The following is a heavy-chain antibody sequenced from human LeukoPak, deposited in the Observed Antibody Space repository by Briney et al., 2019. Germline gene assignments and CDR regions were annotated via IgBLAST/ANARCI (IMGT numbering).Heavy chain of an antibody. D-gene: IGHD3-3*01. CDR3: AKGDEPASDKLSSDYDFWSGYYTFGYFDY. V-gene: IGHV3-9*01. J-gene: IGHJ4*02. CDR1: GFTFDDYA. CDR2: ISWNSGSI. Sequence: GGSLRLSCAASGFTFDDYAMHWVRQAPGKGLEWVSGISWNSGSIGYADSVKGRFTISRDNAKNSLYLQMNSLRAEDTALYYCAKGDEPASDKLSSDYDFWSGYYTFGYFDYWGQGTLVTVSS.